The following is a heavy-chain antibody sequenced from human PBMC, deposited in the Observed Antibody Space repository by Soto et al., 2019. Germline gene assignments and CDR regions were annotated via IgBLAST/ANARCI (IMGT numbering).Heavy chain of an antibody. CDR2: IYYSGST. CDR1: GGSISSGDYY. Sequence: PSETLSLTCTVSGGSISSGDYYWSWIRQPPGKGLEWIGYIYYSGSTYYNPSLKSRVTISVDTSKNQFSLKLSSVTAADTVVFYCARGTHTAMVLGDYFDYWGQGTLVTVSS. D-gene: IGHD5-18*01. J-gene: IGHJ4*02. V-gene: IGHV4-30-4*01. CDR3: ARGTHTAMVLGDYFDY.